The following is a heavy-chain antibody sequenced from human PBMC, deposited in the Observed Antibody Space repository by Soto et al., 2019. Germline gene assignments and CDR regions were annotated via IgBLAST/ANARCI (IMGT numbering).Heavy chain of an antibody. V-gene: IGHV3-20*04. Sequence: EVYLVESGGGVVRPGGSLRLSCAASGFGFDEYGMSWVRQGPGKGLEWVSGINRHGDSTGYADSVKGRFTISRDNAQNSLSLEMIGLRAEDTAFYYCARDHRWGYEYGDYGDSWGQGTLVTVSS. CDR2: INRHGDST. CDR1: GFGFDEYG. J-gene: IGHJ4*02. D-gene: IGHD4-17*01. CDR3: ARDHRWGYEYGDYGDS.